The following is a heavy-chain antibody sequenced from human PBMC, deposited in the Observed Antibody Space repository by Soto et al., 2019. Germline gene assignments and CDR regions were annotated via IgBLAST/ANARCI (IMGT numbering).Heavy chain of an antibody. CDR3: ARDGRVRAAAGRGWFDP. J-gene: IGHJ5*02. V-gene: IGHV1-2*02. CDR1: GYTFTGYY. CDR2: INPNSGGT. Sequence: ASVKVSCKASGYTFTGYYMHWVRQAPGQGLEWIGWINPNSGGTNYAQKFQGRVTMTRDTSISTAYMELSRLRSDDTAVYYCARDGRVRAAAGRGWFDPWGQGTLVTVSS. D-gene: IGHD6-13*01.